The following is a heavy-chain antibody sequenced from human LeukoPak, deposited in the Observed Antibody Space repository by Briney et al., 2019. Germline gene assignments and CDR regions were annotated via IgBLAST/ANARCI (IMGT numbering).Heavy chain of an antibody. D-gene: IGHD3-22*01. V-gene: IGHV3-30*18. CDR2: ISYDGSNK. Sequence: GGSLRLSCAASGFTFSSYGMHWVRQAPGKGLEWVAVISYDGSNKYYADSVKGRFTISRDNSKNTLYLQMNSLRAEGTAVYYCAKDPFDYYDSSGYLDVGYWGQGTLVTVSS. CDR1: GFTFSSYG. CDR3: AKDPFDYYDSSGYLDVGY. J-gene: IGHJ4*02.